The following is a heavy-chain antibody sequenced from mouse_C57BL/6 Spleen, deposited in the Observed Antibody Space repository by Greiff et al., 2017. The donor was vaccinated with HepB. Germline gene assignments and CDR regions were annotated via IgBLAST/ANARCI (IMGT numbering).Heavy chain of an antibody. CDR3: ARQISLYYAMDY. Sequence: DVQLVESGGGLVQPGGSLKLSCAASGFTFSDYYMYWVRQTPEKRLEWVAYISNGGGSTYYPDTVKGRFTISRDNAKNTLYLQMSRLKSEDTAMYYCARQISLYYAMDYWGQGTSVTVSS. CDR2: ISNGGGST. CDR1: GFTFSDYY. V-gene: IGHV5-12*01. D-gene: IGHD6-2*01. J-gene: IGHJ4*01.